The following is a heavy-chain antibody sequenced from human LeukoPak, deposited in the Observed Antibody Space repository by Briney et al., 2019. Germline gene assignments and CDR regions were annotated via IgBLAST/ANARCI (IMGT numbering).Heavy chain of an antibody. CDR2: TYYRSKWYN. Sequence: SQTLSLTCAISGDSVSNNSAAWNWIRQSPSRGLEWLGRTYYRSKWYNDYALSVKSRITINPDTSKNHFSLQLKSVAPEDTAVYYCAGENGSPYYFDYWGQGTLVTVSS. V-gene: IGHV6-1*01. J-gene: IGHJ4*02. CDR3: AGENGSPYYFDY. D-gene: IGHD2-8*01. CDR1: GDSVSNNSAA.